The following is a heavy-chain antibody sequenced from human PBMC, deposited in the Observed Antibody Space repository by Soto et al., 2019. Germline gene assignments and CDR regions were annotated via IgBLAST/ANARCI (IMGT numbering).Heavy chain of an antibody. Sequence: EVQLVESGGGLVQPGRSLRLSCAASGFTFDAYTMHWVRQAPGKGLEWVAGLAWDGGSIEYVDSVEGRFTISRDNAKNSLYLQMSSPRDEDTALYYCVRDDAFDFWGQGTQVTVSS. V-gene: IGHV3-9*01. CDR1: GFTFDAYT. J-gene: IGHJ3*01. CDR2: LAWDGGSI. CDR3: VRDDAFDF.